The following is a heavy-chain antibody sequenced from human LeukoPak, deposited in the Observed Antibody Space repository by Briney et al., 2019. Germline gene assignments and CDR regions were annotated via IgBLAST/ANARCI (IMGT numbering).Heavy chain of an antibody. Sequence: SETLSLTCTVSGGSISSSSYYWGWIRQPPVKGLEWIGTIYYSGSTYYNPSLKSRVTISVDTSKNQFSLKLSSVTAADTAVYYCARPVPSRLGWFDPWGQGTLVTVSS. CDR3: ARPVPSRLGWFDP. J-gene: IGHJ5*02. V-gene: IGHV4-39*01. D-gene: IGHD1-1*01. CDR1: GGSISSSSYY. CDR2: IYYSGST.